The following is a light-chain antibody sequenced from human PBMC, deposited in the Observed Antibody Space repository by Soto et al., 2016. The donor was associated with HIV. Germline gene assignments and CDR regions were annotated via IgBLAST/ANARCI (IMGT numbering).Light chain of an antibody. J-gene: IGLJ3*02. CDR3: QVWDSHNDPWV. Sequence: SYELTQPPSVSVAPGKTARFTCGGNNIGSKSVHWYQQKPGQAPVLVIYDDRDRPSGIPERFSGSNSGSTATLTINRVEAEDEADFYCQVWDSHNDPWVFGGGTKLTVL. CDR2: DDR. CDR1: NIGSKS. V-gene: IGLV3-21*04.